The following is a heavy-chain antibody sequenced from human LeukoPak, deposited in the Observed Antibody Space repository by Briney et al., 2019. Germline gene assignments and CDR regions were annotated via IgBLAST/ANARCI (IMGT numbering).Heavy chain of an antibody. D-gene: IGHD6-13*01. J-gene: IGHJ6*03. CDR1: GYTFTSYD. CDR2: MNSNSGNT. Sequence: GASVKVSCKASGYTFTSYDINWVRQATGQGLEWMGWMNSNSGNTGYAQKFQGRVTITRNTSISTAYMELSSLRSEDTAVYYCARGMAAAGTGFYYYYYYYMDVWGKGTTVTVSS. CDR3: ARGMAAAGTGFYYYYYYYMDV. V-gene: IGHV1-8*03.